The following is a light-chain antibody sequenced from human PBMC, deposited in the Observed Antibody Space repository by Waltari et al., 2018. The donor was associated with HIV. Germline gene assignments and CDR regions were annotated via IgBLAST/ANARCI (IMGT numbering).Light chain of an antibody. CDR3: SAWDVTLNGLV. J-gene: IGLJ2*01. Sequence: QSLLTQSPSASGTPGQRVNISCFGTSSNIGSRSVNWYQHSPGTPPKLLIFSNTERPSGVPDRFSGSKSGTSASLAISGLHSQDEADYYCSAWDVTLNGLVFGGGTRLSVL. CDR2: SNT. V-gene: IGLV1-44*01. CDR1: SSNIGSRS.